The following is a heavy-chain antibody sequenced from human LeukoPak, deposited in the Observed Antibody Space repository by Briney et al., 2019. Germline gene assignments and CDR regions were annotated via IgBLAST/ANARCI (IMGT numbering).Heavy chain of an antibody. CDR2: IHYNGIT. Sequence: SETLSLTCTVSGSMYNYYWGWIRQPPGKGLEWIGYIHYNGITNYSPSLKSRVTMSLDTSKNQVSLKLNSVSAADTAVYYCARHISSGGTYAHFDYWGQGTLVTVSS. V-gene: IGHV4-59*08. J-gene: IGHJ4*02. CDR3: ARHISSGGTYAHFDY. D-gene: IGHD1-26*01. CDR1: GSMYNYY.